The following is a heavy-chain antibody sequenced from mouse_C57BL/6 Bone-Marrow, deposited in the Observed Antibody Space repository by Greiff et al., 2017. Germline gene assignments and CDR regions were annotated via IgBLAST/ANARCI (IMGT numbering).Heavy chain of an antibody. CDR2: IDPSDSYT. Sequence: QVQLQQPGAELVMPGASVKLSCKASGYTFTSYWMHWVKQRPGQGLEWIGEIDPSDSYTNYNQKFKGKSTLTVDKSSSTAYMQLSSMTSEDSAVYYCARRGVYDGYYGGFAYWGQGTLVTVSA. J-gene: IGHJ3*01. D-gene: IGHD2-3*01. V-gene: IGHV1-69*01. CDR3: ARRGVYDGYYGGFAY. CDR1: GYTFTSYW.